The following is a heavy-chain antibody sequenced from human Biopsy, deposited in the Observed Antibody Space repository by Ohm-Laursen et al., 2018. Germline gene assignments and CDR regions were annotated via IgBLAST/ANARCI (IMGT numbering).Heavy chain of an antibody. V-gene: IGHV4-39*01. J-gene: IGHJ4*02. CDR1: DGSISNIINY. CDR3: ARHSFGSGRDF. Sequence: SDTLSLTCTVTDGSISNIINYWGWIRQPLGKGLEWLGSIYHTGITAYHPSLKSRVTISVDTSNNQFSLKLSSLTAADTAVYYCARHSFGSGRDFWGQGTLVTVSS. D-gene: IGHD3-10*01. CDR2: IYHTGIT.